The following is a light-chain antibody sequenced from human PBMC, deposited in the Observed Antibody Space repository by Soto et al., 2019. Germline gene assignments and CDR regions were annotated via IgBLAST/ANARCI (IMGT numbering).Light chain of an antibody. V-gene: IGKV1-39*01. CDR1: QTIHNF. J-gene: IGKJ2*01. CDR3: QESFSPLYT. CDR2: AAS. Sequence: DIQLTQSPSSLSASAGDRVTITCRASQTIHNFLNWYQQTPGKAPKLLIYAASNLRGGVPSRFSGGGSGTNFTLTINSLQPEDFETYYCQESFSPLYTFGQGTMLDI.